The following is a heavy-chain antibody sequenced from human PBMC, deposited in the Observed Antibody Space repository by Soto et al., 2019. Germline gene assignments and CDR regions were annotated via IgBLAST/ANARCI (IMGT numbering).Heavy chain of an antibody. CDR1: GFTFGSYG. CDR3: ARLRAEVYFAY. J-gene: IGHJ4*02. V-gene: IGHV3-33*01. Sequence: QVQLVESGGGVVQPGRSLRLSCAASGFTFGSYGMHWVRQAPGKGLEWVAIIWYDGSNKYYADSVKGRFTISRDNSKNTLYLQMNSPRAEDTAVYYCARLRAEVYFAYWGQGTLVTVSS. CDR2: IWYDGSNK.